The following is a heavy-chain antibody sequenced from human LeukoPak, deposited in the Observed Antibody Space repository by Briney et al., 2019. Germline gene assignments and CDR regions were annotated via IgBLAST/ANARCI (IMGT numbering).Heavy chain of an antibody. CDR3: VREARGYHYTYFDY. V-gene: IGHV3-13*01. CDR2: ISSGFHT. Sequence: GGSLRLSCTASGFTPGSHDKPWGRQTKGEGLEWVAAISSGFHTFYAASVKGRFTVSRDDAKNSLYLQMNSLRAGDTALYYCVREARGYHYTYFDYWGQGTLVTVSS. D-gene: IGHD5-18*01. CDR1: GFTPGSHD. J-gene: IGHJ4*02.